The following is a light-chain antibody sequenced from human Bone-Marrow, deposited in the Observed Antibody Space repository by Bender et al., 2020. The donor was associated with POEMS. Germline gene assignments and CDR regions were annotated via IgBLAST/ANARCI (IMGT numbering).Light chain of an antibody. CDR2: EVT. V-gene: IGLV2-23*02. J-gene: IGLJ2*01. Sequence: QSALTQPASVSGSPGQSITISCTGSNNDVGSHSLVSWYQQYPGKAPKVVIYEVTERPSGVSARFSGSKTGNTASLTISGLQTEDEADYYCCSHTTTAPPHVLFGGGTKVTV. CDR3: CSHTTTAPPHVL. CDR1: NNDVGSHSL.